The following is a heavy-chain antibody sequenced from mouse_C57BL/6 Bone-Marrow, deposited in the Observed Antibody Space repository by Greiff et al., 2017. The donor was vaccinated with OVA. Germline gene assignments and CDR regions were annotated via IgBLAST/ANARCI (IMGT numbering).Heavy chain of an antibody. D-gene: IGHD1-1*01. J-gene: IGHJ3*01. CDR3: GYGSGFAY. V-gene: IGHV3-6*01. CDR1: GYSITSGYY. Sequence: EVQLVESGPGLVKPSQSLSLTCSVTGYSITSGYYWNWIRQFPGNKLEWMGYISYDGSNNYNPSLKNRISITRDTSKNQFFLKLNSVTTEDTATYYCGYGSGFAYWGQGTLVTVSA. CDR2: ISYDGSN.